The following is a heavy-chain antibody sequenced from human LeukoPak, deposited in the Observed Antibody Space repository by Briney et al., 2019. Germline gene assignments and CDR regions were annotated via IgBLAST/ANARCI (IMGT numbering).Heavy chain of an antibody. D-gene: IGHD3-10*01. J-gene: IGHJ4*02. CDR1: GFTFSSYS. V-gene: IGHV3-21*01. Sequence: GGSLRLSCAASGFTFSSYSMNWVRQAPGKGLEWVSSISSSSSYIYYADSVKGRFTISRDNAKNSLYLQMNSLRAGDTAVYYCARGGGSIGDYFDYWGQGTLVTVSS. CDR2: ISSSSSYI. CDR3: ARGGGSIGDYFDY.